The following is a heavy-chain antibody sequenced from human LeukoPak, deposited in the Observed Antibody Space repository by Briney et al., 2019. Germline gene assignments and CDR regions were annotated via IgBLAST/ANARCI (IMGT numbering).Heavy chain of an antibody. V-gene: IGHV1-8*03. Sequence: GASVKVSCKASGYTFTGYYMHWVRQATGQGLEWMGWMNPNSGNTGYAQKFQGRVTITRNTSISTAYMELSSLRSEDTAVYYCARGPPYDYGDHGDYMDVWGKGTTVTVSS. CDR1: GYTFTGYY. D-gene: IGHD4-17*01. CDR2: MNPNSGNT. J-gene: IGHJ6*03. CDR3: ARGPPYDYGDHGDYMDV.